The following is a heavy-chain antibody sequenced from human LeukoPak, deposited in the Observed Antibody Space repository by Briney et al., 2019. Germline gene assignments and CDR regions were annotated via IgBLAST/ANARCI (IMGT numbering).Heavy chain of an antibody. D-gene: IGHD2-2*01. Sequence: SETLSLTCTVSGGSISSYYWSWIRQPPGKGLEWIGEINHSGSTNYNPSLKSRVTISVDTSKNQFSLKLSSVTAADTAVYYCARGSAVVHYYYYYMDVWGKGTTVTVSS. CDR3: ARGSAVVHYYYYYMDV. V-gene: IGHV4-34*01. J-gene: IGHJ6*03. CDR1: GGSISSYY. CDR2: INHSGST.